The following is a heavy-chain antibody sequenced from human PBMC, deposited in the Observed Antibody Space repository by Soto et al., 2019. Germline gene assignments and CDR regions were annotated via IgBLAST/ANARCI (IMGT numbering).Heavy chain of an antibody. CDR2: ISSVGTTT. CDR3: ASHGNLCRGPHCSRHFDW. D-gene: IGHD2-21*01. J-gene: IGHJ4*02. Sequence: PGGSLRLSCEASGFTISDYYMSWIRQAPGKGLEWVSYISSVGTTTYYADSVKGRFSISMDNAKNSLYLEMSNLRAEDTAVYFCASHGNLCRGPHCSRHFDWWGQGTLVTVSS. CDR1: GFTISDYY. V-gene: IGHV3-11*01.